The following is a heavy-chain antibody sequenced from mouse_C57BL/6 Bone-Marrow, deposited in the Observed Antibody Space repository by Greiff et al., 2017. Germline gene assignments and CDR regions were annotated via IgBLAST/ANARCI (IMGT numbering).Heavy chain of an antibody. CDR1: GYTFTSYW. CDR3: ARGGYYEAY. J-gene: IGHJ3*01. D-gene: IGHD2-4*01. V-gene: IGHV1-59*01. CDR2: IDPSDSYT. Sequence: QVQLQQPGAELVRPGTSVKLSCKASGYTFTSYWMHWVKQRPGQGLEWIGVIDPSDSYTNYNQKFKGKATLTVDTSSSTAYMQLSSLTSEDSAVYYCARGGYYEAYWGQGTLVTVSA.